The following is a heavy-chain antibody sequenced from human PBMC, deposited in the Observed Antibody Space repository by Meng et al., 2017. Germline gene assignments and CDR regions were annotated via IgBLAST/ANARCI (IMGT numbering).Heavy chain of an antibody. CDR1: GFTFSSYG. CDR2: IWYDGSNK. D-gene: IGHD6-19*01. J-gene: IGHJ4*02. Sequence: GESLKISCAASGFTFSSYGMHWVRQAPGKGLEWVAVIWYDGSNKYYADSVKGRFTISRDNSKNTLYLQMNSLRAEDTAVYYCARTGERGLVIDYWGQGTLVTVSS. V-gene: IGHV3-33*01. CDR3: ARTGERGLVIDY.